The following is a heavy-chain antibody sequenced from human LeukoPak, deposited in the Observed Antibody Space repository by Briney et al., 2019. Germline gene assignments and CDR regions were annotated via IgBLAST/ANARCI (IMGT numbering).Heavy chain of an antibody. J-gene: IGHJ4*02. CDR2: INPNSGGT. CDR3: ATDLLSPYGGNSGAFDY. CDR1: GYTFTGYY. V-gene: IGHV1-2*02. D-gene: IGHD4-23*01. Sequence: ASVKVSCKASGYTFTGYYMHWVRQAPGQGLEWMGWINPNSGGTNYAQKFQGRVTMTEDTSTDTAYMELSSLRSEDTAVYYCATDLLSPYGGNSGAFDYWGQGTLVTVSS.